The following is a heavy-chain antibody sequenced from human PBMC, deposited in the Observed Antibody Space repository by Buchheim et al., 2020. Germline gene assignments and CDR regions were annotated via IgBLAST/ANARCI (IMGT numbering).Heavy chain of an antibody. CDR2: IWYDGSNK. CDR3: ARDPRYYDFWSGYSTNYYYYGRDV. D-gene: IGHD3-3*01. J-gene: IGHJ6*02. CDR1: GFTFSSYG. Sequence: QVQLVESGGGVVQPGRSLRLSCAASGFTFSSYGMHWVRQAPGKGLEWVAVIWYDGSNKYYADSVKGRFTIYRENSMNTLYLTMNSLRAEDTAVYYCARDPRYYDFWSGYSTNYYYYGRDVWGQGTT. V-gene: IGHV3-33*01.